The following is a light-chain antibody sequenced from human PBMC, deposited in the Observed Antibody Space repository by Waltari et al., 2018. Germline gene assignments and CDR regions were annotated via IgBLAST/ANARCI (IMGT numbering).Light chain of an antibody. CDR1: SSDVGGYNY. V-gene: IGLV2-14*01. CDR3: SSYTSTKTGV. CDR2: GVS. Sequence: QSALTQPASVSGSPGQSITISCPGTSSDVGGYNYVSWYQQYPGKAPQLMIYGVSYRPSGISNRFSGSKSGNTATLTISGLQAEDEADYYCSSYTSTKTGVFGTGTKVTV. J-gene: IGLJ1*01.